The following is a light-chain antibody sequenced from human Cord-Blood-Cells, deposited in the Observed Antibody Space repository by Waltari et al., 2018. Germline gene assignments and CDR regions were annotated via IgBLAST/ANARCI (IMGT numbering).Light chain of an antibody. CDR1: PSVSSY. J-gene: IGKJ3*01. CDR3: QQRSN. CDR2: DAS. V-gene: IGKV3-11*01. Sequence: EIVLTQSPATLSLSPGERATLSCRASPSVSSYLAWYQQKPGQAPRLLIYDASNRATGIPARCSGSGSGTDFTLTISSLEPEDFAVYYCQQRSNFGPGTKVDIK.